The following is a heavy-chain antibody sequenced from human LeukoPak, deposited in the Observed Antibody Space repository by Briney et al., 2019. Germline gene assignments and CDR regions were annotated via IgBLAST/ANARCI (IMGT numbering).Heavy chain of an antibody. CDR1: GFTVSSNS. D-gene: IGHD2-21*01. CDR2: IYSGGST. CDR3: AKDLFLWYFDL. J-gene: IGHJ2*01. Sequence: GGSLKLSCAASGFTVSSNSMSWVRQAPGKGLEWVSVIYSGGSTYYGDSVKGRFTISRDNSKNTLYLQMNSLRAEDTAVYYCAKDLFLWYFDLWGRGTLVTVSS. V-gene: IGHV3-53*01.